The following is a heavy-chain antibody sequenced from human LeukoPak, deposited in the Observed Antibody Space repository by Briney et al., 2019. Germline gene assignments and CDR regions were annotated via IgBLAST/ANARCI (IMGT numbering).Heavy chain of an antibody. CDR2: ISYDGSNK. V-gene: IGHV3-30*04. D-gene: IGHD6-19*01. J-gene: IGHJ4*02. Sequence: GRSLRLSCAASGFTFSSYALHWVHQAPGKGLEWVAVISYDGSNKYADSVKGRFTISRDNSKNTLYLQMNSLRAEDTAVYYCALNRGSGWYFHYWGQGTLVTVSS. CDR3: ALNRGSGWYFHY. CDR1: GFTFSSYA.